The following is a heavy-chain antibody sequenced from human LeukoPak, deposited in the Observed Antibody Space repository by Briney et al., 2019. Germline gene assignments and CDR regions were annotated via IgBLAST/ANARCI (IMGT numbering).Heavy chain of an antibody. J-gene: IGHJ4*01. V-gene: IGHV5-10-1*01. D-gene: IGHD6-19*01. CDR1: GYSFSNYW. Sequence: GESPKISCKGSGYSFSNYWISWVRQMPGERLEGMGRIDPSDSYTNYSPSFQGHVTISADKSISTAYLQWSSLKASDTAMYYCARHEGIAVADYWGQGTLVTVSS. CDR2: IDPSDSYT. CDR3: ARHEGIAVADY.